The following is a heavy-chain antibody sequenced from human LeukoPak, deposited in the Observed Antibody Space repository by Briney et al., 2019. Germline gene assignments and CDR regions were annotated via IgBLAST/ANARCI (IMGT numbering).Heavy chain of an antibody. CDR1: GYTFTGYY. J-gene: IGHJ5*02. CDR2: INPNSGGT. D-gene: IGHD2-2*01. V-gene: IGHV1-2*02. Sequence: ASVKVSCKASGYTFTGYYMHWVRQAPGQGLEWMGWINPNSGGTNYAQKFRGRVTMTRDTSISTAYMELSRLRSDDTAVYYCARADSRIVVVPAAMSRRSWFDPWGQGTLVTVSS. CDR3: ARADSRIVVVPAAMSRRSWFDP.